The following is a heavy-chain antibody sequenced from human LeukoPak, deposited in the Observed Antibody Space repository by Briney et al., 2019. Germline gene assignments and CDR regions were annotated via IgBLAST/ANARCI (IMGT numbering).Heavy chain of an antibody. J-gene: IGHJ4*02. CDR3: ASPTTMTTAIEY. D-gene: IGHD4-17*01. CDR1: GGCISSSSYY. CDR2: IYYSGST. V-gene: IGHV4-39*01. Sequence: SETLSLTCTVSGGCISSSSYYWGWIRQPPGKGLEWIGSIYYSGSTYYNPSLKSRVTISVDTSKNQFSLKLGSVTAADTAVYYCASPTTMTTAIEYWGQGTLVTVSS.